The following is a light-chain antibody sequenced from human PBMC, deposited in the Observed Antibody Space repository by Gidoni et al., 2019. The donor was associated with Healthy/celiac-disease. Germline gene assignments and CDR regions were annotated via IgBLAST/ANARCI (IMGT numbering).Light chain of an antibody. V-gene: IGKV1-39*01. Sequence: EIQMTQPPSSLSASVADRVTITCRASQSISSYLHWYKQKPGKAPKLLNYAASSLQSGVPSRLSGSGSGPGFTPTISSLRPEDFATYYGQQSYSTPPTFGQGTKLEIK. CDR1: QSISSY. J-gene: IGKJ2*01. CDR2: AAS. CDR3: QQSYSTPPT.